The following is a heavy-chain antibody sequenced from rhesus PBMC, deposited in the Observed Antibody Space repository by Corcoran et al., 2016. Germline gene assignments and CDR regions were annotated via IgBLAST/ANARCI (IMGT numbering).Heavy chain of an antibody. Sequence: QVQLVQSGAEVKKPGASVKLSCKASGYTFTSYSINWVRQAPGQGLEWMGWIYPSNGKTGYAQKFQGRVTMTRDTSTSTAYMELCSLRSEDTAVYYCARARMITVTTTDSWGQGVLVTVSS. CDR2: IYPSNGKT. J-gene: IGHJ4*01. V-gene: IGHV1-200*01. CDR1: GYTFTSYS. CDR3: ARARMITVTTTDS. D-gene: IGHD3-9*01.